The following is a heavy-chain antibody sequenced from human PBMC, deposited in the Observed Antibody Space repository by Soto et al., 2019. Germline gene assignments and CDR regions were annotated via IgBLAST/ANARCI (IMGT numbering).Heavy chain of an antibody. V-gene: IGHV1-18*01. Sequence: QVQLVQSGAEVRKPGASVKVSCKASGYTFTTYGISWVRPAPGQGLEWVGWISGYNGHTKYAQKFQGRVTMTTDTSTSTVYMDLRSLRSDDTAVYDCAREGEMPYYYYGLDVWGQGTTVTVSS. CDR1: GYTFTTYG. CDR3: AREGEMPYYYYGLDV. J-gene: IGHJ6*02. CDR2: ISGYNGHT. D-gene: IGHD3-16*01.